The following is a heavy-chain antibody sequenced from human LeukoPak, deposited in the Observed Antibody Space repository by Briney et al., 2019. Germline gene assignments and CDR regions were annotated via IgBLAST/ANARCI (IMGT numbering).Heavy chain of an antibody. Sequence: GGSLRLSCAASGFTFSSYSMNWVRQAPGKGLEWVSSFSSKSGSIYYADSVKGRFTISRDNAKNSLFLQMNGLRAEDTAVYYCTRGSNCDYWGQGTMVTVSS. CDR3: TRGSNCDY. D-gene: IGHD4-11*01. CDR2: FSSKSGSI. CDR1: GFTFSSYS. J-gene: IGHJ4*02. V-gene: IGHV3-21*01.